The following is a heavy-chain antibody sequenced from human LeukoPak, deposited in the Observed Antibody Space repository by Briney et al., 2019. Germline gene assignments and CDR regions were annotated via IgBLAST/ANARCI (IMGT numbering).Heavy chain of an antibody. D-gene: IGHD3-9*01. Sequence: ASVKVSCKASGYTSTSYGISWVRQPPGQGLEWMGWISAYNGNTNYAQKLQGRVTMTTDTSTSTTYMELRSLRSDDTAVYCCARDLRYFDSVDYWGQGTLVTVSS. CDR3: ARDLRYFDSVDY. CDR1: GYTSTSYG. V-gene: IGHV1-18*01. J-gene: IGHJ4*02. CDR2: ISAYNGNT.